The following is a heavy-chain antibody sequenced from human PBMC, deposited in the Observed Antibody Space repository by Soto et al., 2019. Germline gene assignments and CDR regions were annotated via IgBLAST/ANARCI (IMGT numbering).Heavy chain of an antibody. CDR2: FSAGRRA. D-gene: IGHD4-17*01. J-gene: IGHJ4*02. CDR3: AKESMPEHYGDTLFDY. V-gene: IGHV3-23*01. Sequence: DVQLLESGGGLVQPGGPLSLSCEPFESPFANKALSGVPQAPGKGREGVATFSAGRRAYYADSVKGRFTIAKDFSTNTLHLQARSLRADDTAVYYCAKESMPEHYGDTLFDYWGQGTRVTVSS. CDR1: ESPFANKA.